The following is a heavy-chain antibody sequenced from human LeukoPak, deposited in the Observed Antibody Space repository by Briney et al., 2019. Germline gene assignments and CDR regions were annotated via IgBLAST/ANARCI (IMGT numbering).Heavy chain of an antibody. CDR2: ISGRGDST. CDR1: GFTFDIHA. J-gene: IGHJ4*02. CDR3: AKDSERYGVLEY. V-gene: IGHV3-23*01. D-gene: IGHD4-17*01. Sequence: PGGSLRLSCEASGFTFDIHAMTWVRQGPGKGLEWASTISGRGDSTFYADSVKGRFTISRDNSKNTVYLQLNNLRDEDTAVYYCAKDSERYGVLEYWGQGTLVSVSA.